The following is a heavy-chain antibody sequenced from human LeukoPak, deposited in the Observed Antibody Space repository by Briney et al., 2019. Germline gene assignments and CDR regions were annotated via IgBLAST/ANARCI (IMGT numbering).Heavy chain of an antibody. D-gene: IGHD5-18*01. CDR2: IWYDGSNK. J-gene: IGHJ4*02. V-gene: IGHV3-33*01. CDR1: GFTFSSYG. CDR3: ARGYSYGIFDY. Sequence: PGGSLRLSCAASGFTFSSYGMHWVRQAPGKGLEWVAVIWYDGSNKYYADSVKGRFTISRDNSKNTLYLQMNSLRAEDTAVHYCARGYSYGIFDYWGQGTLVTVSS.